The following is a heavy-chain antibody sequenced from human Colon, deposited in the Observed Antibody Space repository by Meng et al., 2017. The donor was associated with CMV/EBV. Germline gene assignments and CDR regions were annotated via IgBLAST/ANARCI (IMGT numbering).Heavy chain of an antibody. Sequence: SETLSLTCTVSGGSISSSSYYWGWNRQPPGKGMVWIGSIYYSGSTYYNPSLKSRITISVDTSKNQFTLKLSSVTAADTAVYYGAIRSGGSYNTFDYWGQGTLVTVSS. D-gene: IGHD1-26*01. CDR1: GGSISSSSYY. J-gene: IGHJ4*02. CDR2: IYYSGST. V-gene: IGHV4-39*01. CDR3: AIRSGGSYNTFDY.